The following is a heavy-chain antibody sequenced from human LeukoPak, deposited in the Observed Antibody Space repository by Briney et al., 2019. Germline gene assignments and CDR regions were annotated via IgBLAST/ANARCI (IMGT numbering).Heavy chain of an antibody. D-gene: IGHD2-8*01. CDR2: IKSKSDGGTA. CDR3: NGANAER. CDR1: GFTFTDAW. Sequence: PGGSLRLSCAASGFTFTDAWLSWVRQAPGKGLEWVGRIKSKSDGGTADYAAPVKGRFTISRDDSKNTLFLQMNSLRADDTAVYYCNGANAERWGQGTLVTVSS. V-gene: IGHV3-15*05. J-gene: IGHJ1*01.